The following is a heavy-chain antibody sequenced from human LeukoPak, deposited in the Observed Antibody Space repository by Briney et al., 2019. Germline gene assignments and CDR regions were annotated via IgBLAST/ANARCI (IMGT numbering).Heavy chain of an antibody. Sequence: GRSLRLSCAASGVTFSNLWMHWVRQAPGKGLEWVSRIKPDGSSTNYADSVKGRFTISRDNAKNTLFLHVSNLGAEDTAIYFCAGGRGSYGLWDSWGQGTLVIVSS. CDR2: IKPDGSST. CDR1: GVTFSNLW. D-gene: IGHD1-26*01. CDR3: AGGRGSYGLWDS. V-gene: IGHV3-74*01. J-gene: IGHJ4*02.